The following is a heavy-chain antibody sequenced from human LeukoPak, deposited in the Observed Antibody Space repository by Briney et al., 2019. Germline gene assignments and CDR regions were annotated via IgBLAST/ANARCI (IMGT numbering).Heavy chain of an antibody. D-gene: IGHD6-13*01. CDR3: ARVGEGAGYDFDY. J-gene: IGHJ4*02. CDR1: GFTVSSNY. Sequence: PGGSLRLSCEASGFTVSSNYMSWVRQAPGKGLEWVSVIYSGGSTYYADSVKGRFTISRDNSKNTLYLQMNSLRAEDTAVYYCARVGEGAGYDFDYWGQGTLVTVSS. V-gene: IGHV3-53*01. CDR2: IYSGGST.